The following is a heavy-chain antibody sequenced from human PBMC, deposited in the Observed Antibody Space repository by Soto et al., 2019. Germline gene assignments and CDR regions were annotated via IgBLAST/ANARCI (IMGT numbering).Heavy chain of an antibody. CDR3: ARHKYYYGSGTSFDY. CDR1: GGSFSGYS. J-gene: IGHJ4*02. D-gene: IGHD3-10*01. CDR2: VTHSGST. V-gene: IGHV4-34*01. Sequence: SETLSLTCAVYGGSFSGYSWTWIRQPPGVGLEWIGEVTHSGSTNYSPSLKSRVTISVDTSKNQFSLKLSSVTAADTAVYYCARHKYYYGSGTSFDYWGQGTLVTVSS.